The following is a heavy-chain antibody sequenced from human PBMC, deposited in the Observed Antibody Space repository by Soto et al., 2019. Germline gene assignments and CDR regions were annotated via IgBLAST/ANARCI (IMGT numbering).Heavy chain of an antibody. D-gene: IGHD1-1*01. CDR1: GGTFSSYA. J-gene: IGHJ3*02. Sequence: QVQLVQSGAEVKKPGSSVKFSCKASGGTFSSYAFTWVRQAPGQGLEWMGRIIPVFGTTNYAQKFQGRVTSIADESTSTSYMELSSLRSEDTAIYYCARSRATTVAFDIWGQGTLVTVSS. V-gene: IGHV1-69*01. CDR3: ARSRATTVAFDI. CDR2: IIPVFGTT.